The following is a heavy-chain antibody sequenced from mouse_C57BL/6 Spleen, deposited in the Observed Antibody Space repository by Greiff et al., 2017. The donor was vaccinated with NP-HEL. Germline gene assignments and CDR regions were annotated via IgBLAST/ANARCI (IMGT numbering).Heavy chain of an antibody. CDR1: GYTFTSYG. CDR3: ARIFITTVVRYFDV. D-gene: IGHD1-1*01. V-gene: IGHV1-81*01. J-gene: IGHJ1*03. CDR2: IYPRSGNT. Sequence: VQLQQSGAELARPGASVKLSCKASGYTFTSYGISWVKQRTGQGLEWIGEIYPRSGNTYYNEKFKGKATLTADKSSSTAYMELRSLTSEDSAVYFCARIFITTVVRYFDVWGTGTTVTVSS.